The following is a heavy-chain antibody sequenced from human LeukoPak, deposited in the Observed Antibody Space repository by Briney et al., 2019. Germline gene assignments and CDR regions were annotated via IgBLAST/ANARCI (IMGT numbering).Heavy chain of an antibody. Sequence: GGSLRLSCAASGFTFSSYEMNWVRQAPGKGLEWVGHIDKKDNFYATTSAASVTGRFTISRDDSKNTAYLQMNSLKTEDTALYYCTRDSGTYNWLDPWGQGTLVTVSS. D-gene: IGHD1-26*01. V-gene: IGHV3-73*01. J-gene: IGHJ5*02. CDR1: GFTFSSYE. CDR3: TRDSGTYNWLDP. CDR2: IDKKDNFYAT.